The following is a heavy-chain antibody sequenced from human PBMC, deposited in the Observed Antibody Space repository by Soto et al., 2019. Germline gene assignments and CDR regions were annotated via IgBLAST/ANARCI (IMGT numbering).Heavy chain of an antibody. J-gene: IGHJ5*02. CDR1: GYTFTGYY. V-gene: IGHV1-2*04. Sequence: ASVKVSCKASGYTFTGYYMHWVRQAPGQGLEWMGWINPNSGGTNYAQKFQGWVTMTRDTSISTAYMELSRLRSDDTAAYYCARDYCSSTSCYLDHWGQGTLVTVSS. CDR2: INPNSGGT. CDR3: ARDYCSSTSCYLDH. D-gene: IGHD2-2*01.